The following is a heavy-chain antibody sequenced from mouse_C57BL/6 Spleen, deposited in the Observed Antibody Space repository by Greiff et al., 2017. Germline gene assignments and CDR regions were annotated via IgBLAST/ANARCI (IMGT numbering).Heavy chain of an antibody. Sequence: EVQLQQSGPELVKPGASVKISCKASGYTFTDYYMNWVKQSHGKSLEWIGDINPNNGGTSYNQKFKGKATLTVDKSSSTAYMELRSLTSEDSAVYYCARREYYGSSWYFDVWGTGTTVTVSS. CDR2: INPNNGGT. CDR1: GYTFTDYY. J-gene: IGHJ1*03. V-gene: IGHV1-26*01. D-gene: IGHD1-1*01. CDR3: ARREYYGSSWYFDV.